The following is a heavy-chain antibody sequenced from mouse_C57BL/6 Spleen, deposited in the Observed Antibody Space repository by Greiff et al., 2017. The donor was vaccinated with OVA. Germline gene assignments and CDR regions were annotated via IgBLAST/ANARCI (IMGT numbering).Heavy chain of an antibody. J-gene: IGHJ4*01. Sequence: VHVKQSGPELVKPGASVKIPCKASGYTFTDYNMDWVKQSHGKSLEWIGDINPNNGGTIYNQKFKGKATLTVDKSSSTAYMELRSLTSEDTAVYYCARARSYYYAMDYWGQGTSVTVSS. V-gene: IGHV1-18*01. CDR3: ARARSYYYAMDY. CDR2: INPNNGGT. CDR1: GYTFTDYN.